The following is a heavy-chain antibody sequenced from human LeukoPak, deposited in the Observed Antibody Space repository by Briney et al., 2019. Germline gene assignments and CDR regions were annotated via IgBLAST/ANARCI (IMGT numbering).Heavy chain of an antibody. CDR2: IYYSGST. Sequence: PSETLSLTCTVSGGSISSYYWSWIRQPPGKGLEWIGYIYYSGSTNYNPSLKSRVTISVDTSKNQFSLKLSSVTAADTAVYYCARDSAIIQADIVAIGAFDIWGQGTMVIVSS. D-gene: IGHD5-12*01. J-gene: IGHJ3*02. V-gene: IGHV4-59*01. CDR3: ARDSAIIQADIVAIGAFDI. CDR1: GGSISSYY.